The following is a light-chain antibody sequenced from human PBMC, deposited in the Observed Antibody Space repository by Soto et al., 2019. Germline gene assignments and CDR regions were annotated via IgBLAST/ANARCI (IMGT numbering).Light chain of an antibody. CDR3: QQRSNWPPGTFT. V-gene: IGKV3-11*01. J-gene: IGKJ3*01. CDR1: QSVSSY. Sequence: EIVLTQSPATLSLSPGERATLSCRASQSVSSYLAWYQQKPGQAPRLLIYDASNRATVIPARFSGSGSGTDFTLTISSLAPEDFAVYYCQQRSNWPPGTFTFCPGTKVDIK. CDR2: DAS.